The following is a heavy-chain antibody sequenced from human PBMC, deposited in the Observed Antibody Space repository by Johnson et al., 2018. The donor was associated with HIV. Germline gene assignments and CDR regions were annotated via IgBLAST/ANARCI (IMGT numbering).Heavy chain of an antibody. V-gene: IGHV3-33*01. D-gene: IGHD4-11*01. CDR2: IRYDGSNK. CDR3: AREKSKGYAFDI. Sequence: QVQLVESGGGLVQPGRSLRLSCAASGFTFNSYGMHWVRQAPGKGLEWVAFIRYDGSNKYYGDSVKGRFTISRDNAKNSLYLQMNSLRAEDTAVYYCAREKSKGYAFDIWGQGTMVTVSS. J-gene: IGHJ3*02. CDR1: GFTFNSYG.